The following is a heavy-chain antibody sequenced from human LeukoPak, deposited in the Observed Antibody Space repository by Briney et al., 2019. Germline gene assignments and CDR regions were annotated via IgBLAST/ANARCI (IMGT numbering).Heavy chain of an antibody. V-gene: IGHV4-34*01. CDR3: ARVYDFWSDYYYYGMDV. Sequence: SETLSLTCAVYGGSFSGYNWSWIRQPPGKGLEWIGEINHSGSTNYKPSLKGRVTISVDTSKNQFSLKLSSVTAADTAVYYCARVYDFWSDYYYYGMDVWGQGTTVTVSS. D-gene: IGHD3-3*01. CDR1: GGSFSGYN. CDR2: INHSGST. J-gene: IGHJ6*02.